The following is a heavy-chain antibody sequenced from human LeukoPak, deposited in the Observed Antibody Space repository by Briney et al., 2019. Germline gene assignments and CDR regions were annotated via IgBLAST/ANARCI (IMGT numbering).Heavy chain of an antibody. CDR2: IYSGGST. D-gene: IGHD6-19*01. V-gene: IGHV3-66*01. CDR1: GFTVSSNY. J-gene: IGHJ4*02. CDR3: AKDLAVAGTIDY. Sequence: GGSLRLSCAASGFTVSSNYMSWVRQAPGKGLEWVSVIYSGGSTYYADSVKGRFTISRDNSKNTLYLQMNSLRAEDTAVYYCAKDLAVAGTIDYWGQGTLVTVSS.